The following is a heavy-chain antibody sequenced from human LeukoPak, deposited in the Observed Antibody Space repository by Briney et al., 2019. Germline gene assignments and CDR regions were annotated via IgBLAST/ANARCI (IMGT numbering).Heavy chain of an antibody. V-gene: IGHV1-2*02. D-gene: IGHD6-13*01. CDR2: INPNSGGT. J-gene: IGHJ4*02. Sequence: ASVKVSCKASGYTFTGYYMHWVRQAPGRGLEWMGWINPNSGGTNYAQKFQGRVTMTRDTSISTAYMELSRLRSDDTAVYYCARDYSSSWYLVGYWGQGTLVTVSS. CDR1: GYTFTGYY. CDR3: ARDYSSSWYLVGY.